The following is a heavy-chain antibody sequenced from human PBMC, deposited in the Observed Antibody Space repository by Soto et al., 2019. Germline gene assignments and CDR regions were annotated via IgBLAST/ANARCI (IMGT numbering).Heavy chain of an antibody. Sequence: SETLSLTCAVYGGSFSGYYWSWIRQPPGKGLEWIGEINHSGSTNYNPSLKSRVTISVDTSKNQFSLKLSSVTAADTAVYYCAREDHSGAYYYDSSGYYYGYWGQGTLVTVSS. CDR1: GGSFSGYY. V-gene: IGHV4-34*01. J-gene: IGHJ4*02. CDR3: AREDHSGAYYYDSSGYYYGY. D-gene: IGHD3-22*01. CDR2: INHSGST.